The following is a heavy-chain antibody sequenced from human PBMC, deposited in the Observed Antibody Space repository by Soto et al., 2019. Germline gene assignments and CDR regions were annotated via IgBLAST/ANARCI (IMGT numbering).Heavy chain of an antibody. V-gene: IGHV1-3*01. D-gene: IGHD2-2*01. Sequence: GASVKVSCKASGYTFTSYAMHWVRQAPGQRLEWMGWINAGNGNTKYSQKFQGRVTITRDTSASTAYMELSSLRSEDTAVYYCARVGYCISTSCPYYFDYWGQGTLVTVSS. CDR1: GYTFTSYA. CDR2: INAGNGNT. J-gene: IGHJ4*02. CDR3: ARVGYCISTSCPYYFDY.